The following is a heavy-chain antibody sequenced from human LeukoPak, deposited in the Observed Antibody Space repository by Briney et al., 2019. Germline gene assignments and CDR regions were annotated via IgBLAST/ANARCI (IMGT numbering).Heavy chain of an antibody. CDR2: IRQDGSET. D-gene: IGHD5-24*01. Sequence: GGSLRLSCVVSGFTFSSYWMSWVRQAPGQGLEWVANIRQDGSETYYVDSVKGRFTISRDNAKNSLYLQMNSQRADDTAVHYCASSTIFDYWGQGTLVTVSS. J-gene: IGHJ4*02. V-gene: IGHV3-7*01. CDR3: ASSTIFDY. CDR1: GFTFSSYW.